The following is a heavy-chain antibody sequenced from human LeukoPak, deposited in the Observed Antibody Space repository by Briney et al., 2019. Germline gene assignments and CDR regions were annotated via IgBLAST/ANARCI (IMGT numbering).Heavy chain of an antibody. J-gene: IGHJ4*02. CDR1: GFTFSSHS. Sequence: GGSLRLSCAASGFTFSSHSFTWVRQAPGKGLEWVSSISLHSNYIYYADSVKGRFTISRDNAENSVFLQLNSLRVEDTAVYYCARSQIVGAPDYWGQGTLVTVSS. CDR2: ISLHSNYI. CDR3: ARSQIVGAPDY. D-gene: IGHD2-21*01. V-gene: IGHV3-21*01.